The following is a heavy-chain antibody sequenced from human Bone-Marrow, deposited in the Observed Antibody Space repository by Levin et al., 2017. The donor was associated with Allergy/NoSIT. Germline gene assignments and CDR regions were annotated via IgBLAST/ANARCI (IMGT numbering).Heavy chain of an antibody. D-gene: IGHD6-19*01. CDR1: GASMRSYY. CDR3: ARDDGSGVAGENWFDP. CDR2: IYTNGYT. Sequence: NPSETLSLTCTVFGASMRSYYWSWIRQPAGKGLEWIGRIYTNGYTDYNPSLKSRVTMSLDTSKNQFSLNLISVTAADTALYYCARDDGSGVAGENWFDPWGQGTLVTVSS. V-gene: IGHV4-4*07. J-gene: IGHJ5*02.